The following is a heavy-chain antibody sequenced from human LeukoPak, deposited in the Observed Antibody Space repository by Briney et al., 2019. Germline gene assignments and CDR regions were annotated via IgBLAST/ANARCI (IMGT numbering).Heavy chain of an antibody. Sequence: GASVKVSCKVSGYTLTELSMHWVRQAPGKGLEWMGGFDPEDGETIYAQKFQGRVTMTGDTSTDTAYMELSSLRSEDTAVYYCATGYGGGHNWFDPWGQGTLVTVSS. J-gene: IGHJ5*02. D-gene: IGHD3-16*01. CDR2: FDPEDGET. CDR1: GYTLTELS. V-gene: IGHV1-24*01. CDR3: ATGYGGGHNWFDP.